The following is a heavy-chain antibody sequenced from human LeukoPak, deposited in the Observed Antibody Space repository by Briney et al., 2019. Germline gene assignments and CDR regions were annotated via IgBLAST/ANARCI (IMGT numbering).Heavy chain of an antibody. J-gene: IGHJ3*02. CDR2: IKHDGSEK. CDR3: ARQLPSLIYSGYDYVTYPDAFDI. V-gene: IGHV3-7*01. D-gene: IGHD5-12*01. CDR1: GFTFSSYW. Sequence: GGSLRLSCAASGFTFSSYWMSWVRQAPGKGLEWVANIKHDGSEKYYVDSVKGRFTISRDNAKNSLYLQMNSLRAEDTAVYYCARQLPSLIYSGYDYVTYPDAFDIWGQGAMVTVSS.